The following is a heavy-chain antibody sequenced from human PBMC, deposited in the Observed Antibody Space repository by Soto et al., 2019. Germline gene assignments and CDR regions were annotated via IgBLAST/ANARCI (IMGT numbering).Heavy chain of an antibody. CDR3: ARDRFGNTVVTPPDY. J-gene: IGHJ4*02. CDR2: IYYSGST. D-gene: IGHD2-15*01. Sequence: SETLSLTCTVSGGSISSYYWSWIRQPPGKGLEWIGYIYYSGSTNYNPSLKSRVTISVDTSKNQFSLKLSSVTAADTAVYYCARDRFGNTVVTPPDYWGQGTLVTVSS. V-gene: IGHV4-59*01. CDR1: GGSISSYY.